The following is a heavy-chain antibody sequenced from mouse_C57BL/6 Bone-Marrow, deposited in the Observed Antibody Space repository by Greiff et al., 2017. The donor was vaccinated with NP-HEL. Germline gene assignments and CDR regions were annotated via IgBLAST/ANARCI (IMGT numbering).Heavy chain of an antibody. CDR1: GYTFTSYW. J-gene: IGHJ3*01. V-gene: IGHV1-64*01. CDR3: ANSYYGSSYPWFAY. CDR2: IHPNSGST. D-gene: IGHD1-1*01. Sequence: VQLQQPGAELVKPGASVKLSCKASGYTFTSYWMHWVKQRPGQGLEWIGMIHPNSGSTNYNEKFKSKATLTVDKSSSTAYMQLSSLTSEDSAVYYCANSYYGSSYPWFAYWGQGTLVTVSA.